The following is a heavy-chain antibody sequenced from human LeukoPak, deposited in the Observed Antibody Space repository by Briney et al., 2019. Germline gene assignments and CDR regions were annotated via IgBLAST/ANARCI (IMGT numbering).Heavy chain of an antibody. CDR2: IRYDGSNK. V-gene: IGHV3-30*02. CDR3: AKDIAARRASFDY. J-gene: IGHJ4*02. D-gene: IGHD6-6*01. Sequence: PGGSLRLSCAASGLTFSSYGMYWVRQAPGEGLEWVAFIRYDGSNKYYADSVKGRFTISRDNSKNTLYLQMNSLRAEDTAVYYCAKDIAARRASFDYWGQGTLVTVSS. CDR1: GLTFSSYG.